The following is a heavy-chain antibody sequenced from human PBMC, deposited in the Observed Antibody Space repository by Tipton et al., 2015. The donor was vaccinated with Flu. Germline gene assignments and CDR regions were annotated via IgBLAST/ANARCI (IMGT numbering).Heavy chain of an antibody. CDR3: ARDQGYCSGGSCYGSYYYYYYGMDV. CDR2: ISYDGSNK. D-gene: IGHD2-15*01. V-gene: IGHV3-30*04. Sequence: RSLRLSCAASGFTFSSYAMHWVRQAPGKGLEWVAVISYDGSNKYYADSVKGRFTISRDNSKNTLYLQMNSLRAEDTAVYYCARDQGYCSGGSCYGSYYYYYYGMDVWGQGTTVTVSS. CDR1: GFTFSSYA. J-gene: IGHJ6*02.